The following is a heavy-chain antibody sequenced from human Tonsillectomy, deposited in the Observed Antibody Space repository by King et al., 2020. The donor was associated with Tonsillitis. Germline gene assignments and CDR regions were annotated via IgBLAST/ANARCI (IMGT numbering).Heavy chain of an antibody. D-gene: IGHD2-15*01. CDR2: IYYSGST. Sequence: QLPESGPGLVKPSETLSLTCTVSGGSISSYYWNWIRQPPGKGLEWIGYIYYSGSTNYNPSLKSRVTISVDTSKNQFSLKLSSVTAADTAVYYCARGRCSGGSCYSDYWGQGTLVTVSS. CDR3: ARGRCSGGSCYSDY. V-gene: IGHV4-59*01. J-gene: IGHJ4*02. CDR1: GGSISSYY.